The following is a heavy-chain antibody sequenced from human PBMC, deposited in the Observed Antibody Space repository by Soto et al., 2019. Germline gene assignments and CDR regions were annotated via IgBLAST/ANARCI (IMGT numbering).Heavy chain of an antibody. CDR1: GYTFTSYD. CDR3: ARTLYGDNVDS. CDR2: MNPNSGNT. D-gene: IGHD4-17*01. Sequence: QVQLVQSGAEVKKPGASVKVSCKASGYTFTSYDINWVRQATGQGLEWMGWMNPNSGNTGYAQKFQGRVTMTRNTSRSRAYRELSSLRAEETAAYYCARTLYGDNVDSWGQGTLVTVSS. J-gene: IGHJ4*02. V-gene: IGHV1-8*01.